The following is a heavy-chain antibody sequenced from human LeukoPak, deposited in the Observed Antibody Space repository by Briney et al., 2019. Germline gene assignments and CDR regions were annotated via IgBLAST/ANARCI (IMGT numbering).Heavy chain of an antibody. D-gene: IGHD6-13*01. V-gene: IGHV3-74*01. CDR1: GFTFCNYW. J-gene: IGHJ4*02. CDR2: IKTDGSST. Sequence: GGSLRLSCAASGFTFCNYWMHWVRQVPGKGLMWVSRIKTDGSSTSYADSVKGRLTISRDNAKNTLYLKMNSLRVEDTAVYYCARDFMYSITCAGCWGQGTLVTVSS. CDR3: ARDFMYSITCAGC.